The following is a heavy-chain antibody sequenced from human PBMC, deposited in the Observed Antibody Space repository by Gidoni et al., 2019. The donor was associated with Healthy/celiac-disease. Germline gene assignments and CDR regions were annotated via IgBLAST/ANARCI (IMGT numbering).Heavy chain of an antibody. D-gene: IGHD2-2*01. CDR2: IVVGSGNT. CDR1: GFTFTSSA. Sequence: QMQLVQSGPEVKKPGTSVKVSCKASGFTFTSSAMQWVRQARGQRLEWIGWIVVGSGNTNYAQKFQERVTITRDMSTSTAYMELSSLRSEDTAVYYCAAGLLKNIVVVPAAMAHYYYYGMDVWGQGTTVTVSS. V-gene: IGHV1-58*02. J-gene: IGHJ6*02. CDR3: AAGLLKNIVVVPAAMAHYYYYGMDV.